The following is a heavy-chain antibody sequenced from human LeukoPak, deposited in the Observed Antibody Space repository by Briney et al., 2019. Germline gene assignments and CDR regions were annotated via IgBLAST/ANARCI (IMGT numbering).Heavy chain of an antibody. V-gene: IGHV4-39*01. CDR3: ASIVVVPAAMHFYYYYYMDV. D-gene: IGHD2-2*01. J-gene: IGHJ6*03. CDR1: GGSISSSSYY. Sequence: SETLSLTCTVSGGSISSSSYYWGWIRQPPGKGLEWIGTIYYSGSTYYNPSLKSRVTISVDTSKNQFSLRLSSVTAADTAVYYCASIVVVPAAMHFYYYYYMDVWDKGTTVTVSS. CDR2: IYYSGST.